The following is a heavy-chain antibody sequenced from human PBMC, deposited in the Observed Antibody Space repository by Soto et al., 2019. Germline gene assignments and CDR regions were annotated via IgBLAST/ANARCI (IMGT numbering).Heavy chain of an antibody. Sequence: QVHLVQSGTEVKKPGASVKVSCKTFGYTFTNYAISWVRQAPGQGLEWLGWISGYNGNINYAQKFQGRVTMTTQTSTSTAFMEPRSPASADTAGDYCAIDQSLARQGAPDYLGQGTLVTVSS. CDR1: GYTFTNYA. CDR3: AIDQSLARQGAPDY. V-gene: IGHV1-18*01. D-gene: IGHD2-21*01. CDR2: ISGYNGNI. J-gene: IGHJ4*02.